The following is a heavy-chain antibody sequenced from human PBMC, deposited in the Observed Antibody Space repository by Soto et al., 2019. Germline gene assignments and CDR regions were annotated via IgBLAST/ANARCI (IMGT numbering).Heavy chain of an antibody. J-gene: IGHJ4*02. CDR2: INQDGSGK. D-gene: IGHD1-26*01. CDR3: AVQGATFDY. V-gene: IGHV3-7*01. Sequence: EVQLVESGGGLVQPGGSLRLSCAASGFTFSSYWMSWVRQAPGKGLECVANINQDGSGKYYVDSVKGRFTISRDNAKNSLSLQMNSVRAEDTAVYYCAVQGATFDYWGQGTLVTVSS. CDR1: GFTFSSYW.